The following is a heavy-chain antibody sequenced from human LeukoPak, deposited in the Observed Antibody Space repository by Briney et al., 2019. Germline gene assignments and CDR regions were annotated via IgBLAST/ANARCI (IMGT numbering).Heavy chain of an antibody. CDR2: VSGSGSTI. CDR1: GFTFSIYA. CDR3: AELGITMIGGV. V-gene: IGHV3-23*01. J-gene: IGHJ6*03. D-gene: IGHD3-10*02. Sequence: GGSLRLSCAASGFTFSIYAMSWVRQAPGKGLEWVSTVSGSGSTIYYADSVKGRFTISRDNAKNSLYLQMNSLRAEDTAVYYCAELGITMIGGVWGKGPTVTIS.